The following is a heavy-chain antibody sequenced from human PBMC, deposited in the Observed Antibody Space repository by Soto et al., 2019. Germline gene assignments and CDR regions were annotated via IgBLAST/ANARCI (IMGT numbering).Heavy chain of an antibody. Sequence: QVHLVQSGAEVKKPGDSVKVSCKASGYTFTDYYIHWVRQAPGQGLEWMAWINPISGGTNYSQKSQGRVTMTRDTSITTTYLELSRLTSDDTAVYYCARDSVGYCSRTRCYGQGYFDYWGQGALVTVSS. V-gene: IGHV1-2*02. CDR3: ARDSVGYCSRTRCYGQGYFDY. D-gene: IGHD2-2*03. CDR2: INPISGGT. J-gene: IGHJ4*02. CDR1: GYTFTDYY.